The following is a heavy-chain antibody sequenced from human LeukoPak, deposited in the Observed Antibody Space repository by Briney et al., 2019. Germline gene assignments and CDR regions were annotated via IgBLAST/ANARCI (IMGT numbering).Heavy chain of an antibody. V-gene: IGHV4-39*07. D-gene: IGHD5-18*01. Sequence: SETLSITCTVSGGSVSSGSYYWSWIRQPPGKGLEWIGEINHSGSTNYNPSHKSRVTISVDTSKNQFSLKLSSVTAADTAVYYCASRDTATGLDWGQGTLVTVSS. CDR3: ASRDTATGLD. J-gene: IGHJ4*02. CDR1: GGSVSSGSYY. CDR2: INHSGST.